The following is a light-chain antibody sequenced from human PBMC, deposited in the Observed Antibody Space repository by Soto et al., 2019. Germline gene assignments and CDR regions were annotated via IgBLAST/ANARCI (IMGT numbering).Light chain of an antibody. J-gene: IGKJ4*01. V-gene: IGKV1-17*01. Sequence: DIQMTQSPSSLSASVGDRVTITCRASQGIRNALGWYQQKPGKAPKRLIYAASSLQSGVPSRFSGSGFGTEFTLTISSLQPAEFATYYGLQHNTYPLTCGGGTKVEI. CDR1: QGIRNA. CDR2: AAS. CDR3: LQHNTYPLT.